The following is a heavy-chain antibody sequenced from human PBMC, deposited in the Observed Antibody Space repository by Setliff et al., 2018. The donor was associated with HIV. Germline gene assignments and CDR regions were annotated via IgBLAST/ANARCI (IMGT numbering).Heavy chain of an antibody. V-gene: IGHV3-9*01. D-gene: IGHD3-22*01. J-gene: IGHJ4*02. CDR1: GFTFSSVD. CDR3: ASSRPPDDSSGFLDH. CDR2: ISWNSDIR. Sequence: GGSLRLSCEGSGFTFSSVDMHWVRQPPGKGLEWVSSISWNSDIRDYLESVKGRFIISRDNAMNSLYLQMNSLRAEDTAIYYCASSRPPDDSSGFLDHWGQGTLVTVSS.